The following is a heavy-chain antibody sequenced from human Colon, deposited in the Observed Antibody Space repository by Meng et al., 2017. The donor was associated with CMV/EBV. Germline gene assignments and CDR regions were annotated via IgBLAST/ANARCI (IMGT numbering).Heavy chain of an antibody. J-gene: IGHJ4*02. CDR3: ARAPFEPTTRHFGF. V-gene: IGHV4-31*02. D-gene: IGHD3-16*01. Sequence: SGDPLSSGGYCWGWVPQFPGAVLQWIRCIYHTGTSHYNPSLQSRLTLSVDTSKNQFSLSLKSVTAADTAVYYCARAPFEPTTRHFGFWGQGILVTVSS. CDR2: IYHTGTS. CDR1: GDPLSSGGYC.